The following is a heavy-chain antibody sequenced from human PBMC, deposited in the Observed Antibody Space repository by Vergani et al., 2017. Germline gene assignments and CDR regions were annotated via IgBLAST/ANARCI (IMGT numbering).Heavy chain of an antibody. V-gene: IGHV4-30-4*08. CDR3: AREGVPALDWFDP. CDR1: GGSISSGDYY. D-gene: IGHD2-2*01. Sequence: QVQLQESGPGLVKPSQTLSLTCTVSGGSISSGDYYWSWIRQPPGKGLKWIGYIYYSGSTYYNPSLKSRVTISVDTSKNQFSLKLSSVTAADTAVYYCAREGVPALDWFDPWGQGTLVTVSS. CDR2: IYYSGST. J-gene: IGHJ5*02.